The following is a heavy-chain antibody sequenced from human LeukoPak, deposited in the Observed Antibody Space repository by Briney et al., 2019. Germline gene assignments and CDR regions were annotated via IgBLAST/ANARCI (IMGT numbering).Heavy chain of an antibody. CDR2: VNPNSGNT. J-gene: IGHJ5*02. Sequence: ASVKVSCKASGYTFTSSDINWVRQATGQGLEWMGCVNPNSGNTAYAQKFQGRVTMTRDTSISTAYMELSSLRFDDTAVYYCAGEVRAENWFDPWGQGTLVTVSS. V-gene: IGHV1-8*01. CDR3: AGEVRAENWFDP. CDR1: GYTFTSSD. D-gene: IGHD1-26*01.